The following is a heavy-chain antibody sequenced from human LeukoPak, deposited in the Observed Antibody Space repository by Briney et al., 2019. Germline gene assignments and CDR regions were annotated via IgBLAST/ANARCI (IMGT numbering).Heavy chain of an antibody. J-gene: IGHJ4*02. V-gene: IGHV1-69*04. CDR1: GGTFSSYA. D-gene: IGHD1-26*01. CDR2: IIPILGIA. CDR3: ARVGGGGPAGY. Sequence: SVKVSCKASGGTFSSYAISWVRQAPGQGLEWMGRIIPILGIANYAQKFQGRVTITADKSTSTAYMELRSLRSDDTAVYYCARVGGGGPAGYWGQGTLVTVSS.